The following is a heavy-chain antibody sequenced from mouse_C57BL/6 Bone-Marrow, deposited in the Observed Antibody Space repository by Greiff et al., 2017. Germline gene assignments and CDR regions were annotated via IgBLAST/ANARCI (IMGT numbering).Heavy chain of an antibody. J-gene: IGHJ3*01. CDR3: ARRGDTWFAY. CDR2: IYPGDGDT. Sequence: VQLQQSGAELVKPGASVKISCKASGYAFSSYWMNWVKQRPGKGLEWIGQIYPGDGDTNYNVKFKGKATLTADKSSSTAYMQLSSRTSDDSAFYLCARRGDTWFAYWGQGTLVTVSA. CDR1: GYAFSSYW. V-gene: IGHV1-80*01.